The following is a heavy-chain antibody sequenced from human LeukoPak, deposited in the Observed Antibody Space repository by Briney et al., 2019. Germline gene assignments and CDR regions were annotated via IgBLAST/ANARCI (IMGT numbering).Heavy chain of an antibody. CDR3: SKDLPGN. V-gene: IGHV3-30*02. CDR2: IRYDGSSK. D-gene: IGHD1-14*01. J-gene: IGHJ4*02. Sequence: GRSLRLSCAASGFTFSGSGMHWVRQAPGKGLEWVAFIRYDGSSKFYTDFVKGRFTISRDNSENTLYLQMTSLRPEDTAVYYCSKDLPGNWGQGTLVTVSS. CDR1: GFTFSGSG.